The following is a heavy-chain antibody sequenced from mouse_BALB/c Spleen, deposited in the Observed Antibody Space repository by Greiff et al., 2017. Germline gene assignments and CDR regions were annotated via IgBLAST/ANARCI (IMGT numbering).Heavy chain of an antibody. J-gene: IGHJ3*01. V-gene: IGHV14-3*02. CDR3: ARRGNDWAWFAY. CDR2: IDPANGNT. D-gene: IGHD2-4*01. Sequence: EVQLVESGAELVKPGASVKLSCTASGFNIKDTYMHWVKQRPEQGLEWIGRIDPANGNTKYDPKFQGKATITADTSSNTAYLQLSSLTSEDTAVYYCARRGNDWAWFAYWGQGTLVTVSA. CDR1: GFNIKDTY.